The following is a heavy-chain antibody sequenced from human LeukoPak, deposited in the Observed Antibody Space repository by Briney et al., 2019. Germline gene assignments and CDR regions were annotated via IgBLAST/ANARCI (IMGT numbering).Heavy chain of an antibody. V-gene: IGHV4-34*01. J-gene: IGHJ4*02. Sequence: PSETLSLTCAVYGGSFSGYYWSWIRQPPGKGLEWIGEINHSGSTNYNPSLKGRVTISVDTSKNQFSLKLSSVTAADTAVYYCARASLKPDYWGQGTLVTVSS. CDR2: INHSGST. CDR3: ARASLKPDY. CDR1: GGSFSGYY.